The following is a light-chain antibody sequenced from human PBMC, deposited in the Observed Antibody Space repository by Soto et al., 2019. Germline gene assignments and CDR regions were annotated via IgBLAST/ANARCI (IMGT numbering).Light chain of an antibody. J-gene: IGKJ1*01. CDR3: QQYNNWPRT. Sequence: EIVMTQSPATLSVSPGERATLSCRASQSVSSNLAWYQQKPGQAPRLLIYGASTRATGIPARFSGSESGADFTLTISSLQSEDFAVYYCQQYNNWPRTFGQGTKVDIK. V-gene: IGKV3-15*01. CDR2: GAS. CDR1: QSVSSN.